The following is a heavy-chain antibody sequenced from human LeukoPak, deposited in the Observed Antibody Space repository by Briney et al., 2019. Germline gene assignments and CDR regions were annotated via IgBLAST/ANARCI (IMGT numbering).Heavy chain of an antibody. D-gene: IGHD1-1*01. J-gene: IGHJ4*02. CDR2: IYHFGTT. V-gene: IGHV4-38-2*02. CDR1: GYSISSGYS. Sequence: SETLSLTCTVSGYSISSGYSWGWIRQPPGKGLEWIGSIYHFGTTYYNPSLKSRVTISVDTSKNQFSLKLSSVTAADTAVYYCTREEGGTTVDYWGQGALVTVSS. CDR3: TREEGGTTVDY.